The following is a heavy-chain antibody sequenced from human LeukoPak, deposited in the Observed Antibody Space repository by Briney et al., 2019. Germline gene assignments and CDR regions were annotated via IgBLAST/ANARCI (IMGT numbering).Heavy chain of an antibody. CDR1: GFTFSGYA. D-gene: IGHD3-10*01. CDR3: ATDSYVSGSYYRLFY. CDR2: ISYDGTNK. Sequence: GGSLRLSCAASGFTFSGYAMHWVRQAPGKGLEWVAVISYDGTNKYYADSVKGRFTISRDNSKNTLYLQMNNLRAEDTAIYYCATDSYVSGSYYRLFYWGQGTLVTVSS. V-gene: IGHV3-30*04. J-gene: IGHJ4*02.